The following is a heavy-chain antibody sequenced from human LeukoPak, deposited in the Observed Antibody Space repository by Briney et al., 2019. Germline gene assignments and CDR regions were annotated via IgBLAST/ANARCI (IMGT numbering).Heavy chain of an antibody. V-gene: IGHV3-23*01. CDR2: ISGSGGST. Sequence: GGSLRLSCADSGFTFSSYWMSWVRQAPGKGQEWVSAISGSGGSTYYADSVKGRFTISRDNSKNTLYLQMNSLRAEDTAVYYCARETRVRWTDYWGQGILVTVSS. CDR3: ARETRVRWTDY. D-gene: IGHD5-24*01. CDR1: GFTFSSYW. J-gene: IGHJ4*02.